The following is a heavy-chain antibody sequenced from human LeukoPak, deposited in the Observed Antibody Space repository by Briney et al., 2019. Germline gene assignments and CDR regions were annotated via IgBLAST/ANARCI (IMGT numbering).Heavy chain of an antibody. D-gene: IGHD3-3*01. CDR3: ARHVPTYYDFWSGYYSFYGMDV. CDR2: IYYSGST. J-gene: IGHJ6*02. V-gene: IGHV4-59*08. CDR1: GGSISSYY. Sequence: SETLSLTCTVSGGSISSYYWSWIRQPPGKGLEWIGYIYYSGSTNYNPSLKSRVTISVDTSKNQFSLKLSSVTAADTAVYYCARHVPTYYDFWSGYYSFYGMDVWGQGTTVTVSS.